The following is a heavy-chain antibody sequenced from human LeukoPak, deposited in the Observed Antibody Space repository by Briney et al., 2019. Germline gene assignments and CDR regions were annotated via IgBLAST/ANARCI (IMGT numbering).Heavy chain of an antibody. CDR3: ASGPPAMVRGAPWF. CDR1: GFTFSSSG. J-gene: IGHJ4*02. D-gene: IGHD3-10*01. Sequence: GGSLRLSCAASGFTFSSSGMHWVRQTPGKGLEWVAYISSSSTSKYYADSVKGRFTVSRDNAKNSLYLQMNSLRAEDTAVYYCASGPPAMVRGAPWFWGQGTLVTVSS. V-gene: IGHV3-48*04. CDR2: ISSSSTSK.